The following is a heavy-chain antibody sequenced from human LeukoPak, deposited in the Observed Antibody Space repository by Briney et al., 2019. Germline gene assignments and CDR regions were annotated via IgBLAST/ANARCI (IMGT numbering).Heavy chain of an antibody. CDR2: IYNSGSTDSGNT. J-gene: IGHJ4*02. V-gene: IGHV4-39*01. CDR3: GRYYAAYYFDS. D-gene: IGHD3-3*01. CDR1: GGSVSHSGYY. Sequence: SETLSLTCNVSGGSVSHSGYYWGWVRQPPGKGLEWMATIYNSGSTDSGNTHYSPSLKSRVTISIDKSKNQFSLKLRSVTAADTAVYYCGRYYAAYYFDSWGQGTLVTVSS.